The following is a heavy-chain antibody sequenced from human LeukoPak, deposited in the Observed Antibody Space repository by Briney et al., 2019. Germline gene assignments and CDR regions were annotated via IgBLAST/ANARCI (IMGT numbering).Heavy chain of an antibody. Sequence: GGSLRLSCVASGFSFREYPMHWVRQAPGKGLEWVAVISYDGSNKYYADSVKGRFTVSRDNSKNTLYLQMNSLRAEDTAVYYCARGRGPRETPYYFDYWGQGTLVTVSS. CDR1: GFSFREYP. J-gene: IGHJ4*02. D-gene: IGHD1-26*01. CDR2: ISYDGSNK. V-gene: IGHV3-30*04. CDR3: ARGRGPRETPYYFDY.